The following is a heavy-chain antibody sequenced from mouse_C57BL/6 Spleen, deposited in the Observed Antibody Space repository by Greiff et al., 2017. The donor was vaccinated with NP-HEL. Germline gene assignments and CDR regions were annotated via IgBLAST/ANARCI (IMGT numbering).Heavy chain of an antibody. J-gene: IGHJ1*03. CDR2: IYPRSGNT. Sequence: VQGVESGAELARPGASVKLSCKASGYTFTSYGISWVKQRTGQGLEWIGEIYPRSGNTYYNEKFKGKATLTADKSSSTAYMELRSLTSEDSAVYFCARLDGNYWYFDVWGTGTTVTVSS. V-gene: IGHV1-81*01. CDR3: ARLDGNYWYFDV. D-gene: IGHD2-1*01. CDR1: GYTFTSYG.